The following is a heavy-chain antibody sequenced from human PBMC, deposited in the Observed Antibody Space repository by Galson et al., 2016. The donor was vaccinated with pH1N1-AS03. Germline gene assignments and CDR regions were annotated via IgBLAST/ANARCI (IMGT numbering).Heavy chain of an antibody. CDR2: ISSSSSYI. CDR3: ARRSAAVSGTGCVDV. D-gene: IGHD6-19*01. J-gene: IGHJ4*02. CDR1: GFTFRTYG. Sequence: SLRLSCAASGFTFRTYGMNRVRQAPGKGLEWVSSISSSSSYIYYADSVKGRFTISRDNARNSLYLQMNSLRAEDTAVYYCARRSAAVSGTGCVDVWGQGTLVTVSS. V-gene: IGHV3-21*01.